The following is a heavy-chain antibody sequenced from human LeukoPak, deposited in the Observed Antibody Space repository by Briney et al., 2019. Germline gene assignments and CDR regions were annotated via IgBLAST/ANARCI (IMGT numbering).Heavy chain of an antibody. Sequence: PGASVKVSCKASGGTFSSYAISWVRQAPGQGLEWMGGIIPIFGTANYAQKFQGRVTITADESTSTAYMELSSLRSEDTAVYYCAVPITIPTDEEPAFDYWGQGTLVTVSS. D-gene: IGHD3-3*01. J-gene: IGHJ4*02. CDR1: GGTFSSYA. V-gene: IGHV1-69*13. CDR3: AVPITIPTDEEPAFDY. CDR2: IIPIFGTA.